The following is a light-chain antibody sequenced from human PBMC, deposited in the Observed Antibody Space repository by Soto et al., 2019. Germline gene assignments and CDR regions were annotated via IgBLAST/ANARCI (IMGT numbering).Light chain of an antibody. CDR2: DAS. V-gene: IGKV3-11*01. CDR1: QSVYSN. J-gene: IGKJ4*01. CDR3: QQRFNSLT. Sequence: EIVLTQSPATLSLSPGERATLSCRASQSVYSNLAWYQQKPGQAPRLLIYDASNRATGIPARFSGSGSGTDFNLSISSLEPEDFAVYFCQQRFNSLTFGGGTKVESK.